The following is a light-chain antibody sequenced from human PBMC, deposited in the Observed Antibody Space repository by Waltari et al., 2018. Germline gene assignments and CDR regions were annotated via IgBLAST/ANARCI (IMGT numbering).Light chain of an antibody. CDR3: QQSYSTPLS. J-gene: IGKJ4*01. V-gene: IGKV1-39*01. CDR2: AAS. Sequence: DIQMTQSPSSLSASLGDRVTITCWATQSISNYLNWYQQKPGKAPKLLIYAASSLQSGVPSRLSGSGSGTDFTLTISSLHPEDFATYYCQQSYSTPLSFGGGTKVEIK. CDR1: QSISNY.